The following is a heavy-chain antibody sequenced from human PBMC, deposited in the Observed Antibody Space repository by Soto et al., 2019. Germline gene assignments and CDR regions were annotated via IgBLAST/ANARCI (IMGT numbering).Heavy chain of an antibody. CDR1: GFTLSSYC. CDR3: ARGTVTTRKYYYYGMDV. V-gene: IGHV1-18*01. CDR2: ISAYNGNT. J-gene: IGHJ6*02. D-gene: IGHD4-4*01. Sequence: GSVKVSCQASGFTLSSYCVSWGGQAPGKRLEWMGWISAYNGNTNYAQKLQGRVTMTTDTSTSTAYMELRSLRSDDTAVYYCARGTVTTRKYYYYGMDVWGQGTTVTVSS.